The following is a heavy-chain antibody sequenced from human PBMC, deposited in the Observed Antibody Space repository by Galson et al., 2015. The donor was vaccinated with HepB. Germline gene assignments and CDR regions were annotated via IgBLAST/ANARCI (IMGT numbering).Heavy chain of an antibody. V-gene: IGHV3-48*02. Sequence: SLRLSCAASGFTFSSYSTNWVRQAPGKGLEWVSYISSSSTIYYADSVKGRFTISRDNAKNSLYLQMNSLRDEDTAVYYCARDPTHCSSTSCYPWYFDLWGRGTLVTVSS. CDR1: GFTFSSYS. D-gene: IGHD2-2*01. J-gene: IGHJ2*01. CDR3: ARDPTHCSSTSCYPWYFDL. CDR2: ISSSSTI.